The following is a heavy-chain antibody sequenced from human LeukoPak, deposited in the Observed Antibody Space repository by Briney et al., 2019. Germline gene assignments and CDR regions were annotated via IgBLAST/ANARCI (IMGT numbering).Heavy chain of an antibody. D-gene: IGHD4-17*01. CDR3: ARDIGIYGAYHSYFDY. Sequence: ASVKVSCKASGGTFSSYAISWVRQAPGQWLEWMGRIIPILGIANYAQKFQGGVTITADKSTSTAYMELSSLRSEDTAVYYCARDIGIYGAYHSYFDYWGQGTLVTVSS. J-gene: IGHJ4*02. CDR2: IIPILGIA. V-gene: IGHV1-69*04. CDR1: GGTFSSYA.